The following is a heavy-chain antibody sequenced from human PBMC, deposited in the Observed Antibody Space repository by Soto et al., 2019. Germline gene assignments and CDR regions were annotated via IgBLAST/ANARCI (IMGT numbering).Heavy chain of an antibody. J-gene: IGHJ4*02. CDR3: AKELSVRNTVTHDLNY. CDR2: ISYDGSNK. Sequence: QVQLLESGGGVVQPGRSLRLSCAASGFTFSSYGMHWVRQAPGKGLEWVAVISYDGSNKYYADSVKGRFTISRDNSKNTLYLQMNSLRAEDTAVYYCAKELSVRNTVTHDLNYWGQGTLVTVSS. CDR1: GFTFSSYG. D-gene: IGHD4-17*01. V-gene: IGHV3-30*18.